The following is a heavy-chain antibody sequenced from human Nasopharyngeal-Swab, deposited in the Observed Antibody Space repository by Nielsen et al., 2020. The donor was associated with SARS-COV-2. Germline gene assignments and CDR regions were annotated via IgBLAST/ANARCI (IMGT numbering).Heavy chain of an antibody. V-gene: IGHV3-23*01. CDR3: ARAGGYYYGSGRLYSDY. D-gene: IGHD3-10*01. Sequence: GGSLRLSCAASGFTFSTYAISLVLQAPGKGLDWVSAISGAGASTYYADSVKGRFTISRDNSKNTVSLQMNSLRAEDTAVYYCARAGGYYYGSGRLYSDYWGQGTLVTVSS. CDR1: GFTFSTYA. CDR2: ISGAGAST. J-gene: IGHJ4*02.